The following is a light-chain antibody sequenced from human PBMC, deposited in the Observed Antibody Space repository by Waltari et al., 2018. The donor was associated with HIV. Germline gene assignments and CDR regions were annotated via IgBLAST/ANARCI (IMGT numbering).Light chain of an antibody. CDR2: WVS. CDR1: ESLSTN. Sequence: IVMTQSPATLSVSPGERATLSCRASESLSTNVAWYQQKPGQPPRLLIYWVSTRATGISARFSGSGSRTEFTLTISSVQSEDFAVYYCQQYIRWPLTFGQGTRLEIK. J-gene: IGKJ5*01. CDR3: QQYIRWPLT. V-gene: IGKV3-15*01.